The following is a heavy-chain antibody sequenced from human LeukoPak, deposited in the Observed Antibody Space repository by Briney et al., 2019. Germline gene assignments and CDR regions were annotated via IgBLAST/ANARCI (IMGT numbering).Heavy chain of an antibody. D-gene: IGHD6-6*01. CDR1: GVSISSSY. V-gene: IGHV4-59*08. Sequence: SETLSLTCTVSGVSISSSYWSWVRQPPGKGLEWVGYIYYSGDSNYNPSLKSRATISVDTSKSQFSLKVSSVTAADTAIYYCARHTYARPFDSWGQGTPVAVSS. J-gene: IGHJ4*02. CDR2: IYYSGDS. CDR3: ARHTYARPFDS.